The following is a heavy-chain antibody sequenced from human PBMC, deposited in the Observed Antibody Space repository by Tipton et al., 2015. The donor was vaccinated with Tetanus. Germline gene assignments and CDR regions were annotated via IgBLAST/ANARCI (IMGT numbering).Heavy chain of an antibody. CDR2: IDPNSGGT. CDR3: ARDRGNYIYYGMDV. V-gene: IGHV1-2*02. J-gene: IGHJ6*02. CDR1: GYTFSGYY. Sequence: QLVQSGAEVKKPGASVKVPCKASGYTFSGYYMYWVRQAPGQGLEWVGWIDPNSGGTVYAPRFQGRVTMTRDTSISTAYMELSSLRSDDTAVYYCARDRGNYIYYGMDVWGPGTTVTVS. D-gene: IGHD3-22*01.